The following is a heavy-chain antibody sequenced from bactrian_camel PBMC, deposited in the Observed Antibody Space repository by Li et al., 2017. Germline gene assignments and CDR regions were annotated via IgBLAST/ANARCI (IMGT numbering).Heavy chain of an antibody. CDR2: IDRSGDT. J-gene: IGHJ4*01. V-gene: IGHV3S53*01. D-gene: IGHD1*01. Sequence: HVQLVESGGGSVQAGGSLRLSCAASGDIYRTRNMAWFRQVPGKEREGVAAIDRSGDTNYADSLKGRFTISQDDAKNTLYLQMNSLKPEDTAMYYCAADPGRCVHNFYDANRLAYKGQGTQVTVS. CDR1: GDIYRTRN.